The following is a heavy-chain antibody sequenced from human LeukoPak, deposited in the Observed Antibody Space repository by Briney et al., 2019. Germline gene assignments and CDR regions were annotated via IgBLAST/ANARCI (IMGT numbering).Heavy chain of an antibody. Sequence: SETLSLTCTVSGGSLSSFYWRWIRQPAGKGLEWIGRIYTSGSTNYHPSLKSRVTMSVDTSKNQFSLKLSSVTAADTAVYYCARVYCSSTSCSFDYWGQGTLVTVSS. V-gene: IGHV4-4*07. CDR3: ARVYCSSTSCSFDY. CDR1: GGSLSSFY. CDR2: IYTSGST. J-gene: IGHJ4*02. D-gene: IGHD2-2*01.